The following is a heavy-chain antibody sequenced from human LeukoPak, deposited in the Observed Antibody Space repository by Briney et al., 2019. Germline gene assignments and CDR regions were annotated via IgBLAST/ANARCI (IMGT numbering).Heavy chain of an antibody. D-gene: IGHD6-13*01. CDR3: ARTTEAHSWRTRYYDYYMDV. CDR2: ISYDGSNK. CDR1: GFTFSSYA. J-gene: IGHJ6*03. V-gene: IGHV3-30*04. Sequence: GGSLRLSCAASGFTFSSYAMHWVRQAPGKGLEWVAVISYDGSNKYYADSVKGRFTIFRDNSKNTLYLQMNSLRAEDTAVYYCARTTEAHSWRTRYYDYYMDVWGKGTTVTVSS.